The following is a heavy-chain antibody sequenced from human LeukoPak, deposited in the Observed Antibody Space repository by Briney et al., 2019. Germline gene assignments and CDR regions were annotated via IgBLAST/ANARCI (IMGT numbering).Heavy chain of an antibody. Sequence: AASLKVSCKASGYTFTSYYMHWVRQAPGQGLGWMGIINPSGGSTSYAQMFQGRVTMTRDTSIVYMELSSLRSEDTAVYYCARGGGVVLRSYMDVWGKGTTVTISS. D-gene: IGHD3-3*01. CDR3: ARGGGVVLRSYMDV. CDR2: INPSGGST. CDR1: GYTFTSYY. V-gene: IGHV1-46*01. J-gene: IGHJ6*03.